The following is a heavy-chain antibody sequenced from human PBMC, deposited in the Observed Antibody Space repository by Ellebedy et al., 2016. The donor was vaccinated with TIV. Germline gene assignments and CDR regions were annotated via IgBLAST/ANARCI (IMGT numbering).Heavy chain of an antibody. CDR2: IFSNDEK. V-gene: IGHV2-26*01. J-gene: IGHJ4*02. Sequence: SGPTLVKPKETLTLTCTVSGFSLTNIIMGVSWIRQPPGKALEWLAHIFSNDEKSYSTSLEARLSISKDTAKSQVVLTVANMDPLDTATYYCVRALKYYGGDCTYKFDFWGQGALVTVSS. CDR1: GFSLTNIIMG. CDR3: VRALKYYGGDCTYKFDF. D-gene: IGHD2-21*02.